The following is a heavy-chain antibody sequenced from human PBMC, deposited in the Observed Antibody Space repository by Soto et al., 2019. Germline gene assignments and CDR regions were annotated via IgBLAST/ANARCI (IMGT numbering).Heavy chain of an antibody. CDR3: TASDIVATSYYYYYGMDV. Sequence: GGSLRLSCAASGFTFSNAWMNWVRQAPGKGLEWVGRIKSKTDGGTTDYAAPVKGRFTISRDDSKNTLYLQMNSLKTEDTAVYYCTASDIVATSYYYYYGMDVWGQGTTVTVSS. J-gene: IGHJ6*02. V-gene: IGHV3-15*07. CDR1: GFTFSNAW. CDR2: IKSKTDGGTT. D-gene: IGHD5-12*01.